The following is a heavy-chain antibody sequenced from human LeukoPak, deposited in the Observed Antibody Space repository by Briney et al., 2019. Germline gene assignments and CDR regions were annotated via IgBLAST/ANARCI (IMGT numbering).Heavy chain of an antibody. CDR2: ISYDGSKK. CDR1: GFTFSSYT. V-gene: IGHV3-30-3*01. CDR3: AREGRYHDSSGYYDPFDY. Sequence: GGSLRLSCAASGFTFSSYTMHWVRQAPGKGLEWVAVISYDGSKKYYADSVKGRFTISRDSSKNTLYLQMNSLRAEDTAVYYCAREGRYHDSSGYYDPFDYWGQGTLVTVSS. D-gene: IGHD3-22*01. J-gene: IGHJ4*02.